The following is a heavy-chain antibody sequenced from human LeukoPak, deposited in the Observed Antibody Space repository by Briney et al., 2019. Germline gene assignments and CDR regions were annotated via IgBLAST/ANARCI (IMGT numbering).Heavy chain of an antibody. CDR1: GGSISSNY. D-gene: IGHD3-22*01. V-gene: IGHV4-59*01. J-gene: IGHJ4*02. CDR3: ARVTGYMIEDYFDY. Sequence: SETLSLTCTVSGGSISSNYWSWIRQPPGKGLEWIGYIYYSGSTNYNSSLRSRVTISVDTSKNQFSLKLRSVTAADTAVYYCARVTGYMIEDYFDYWGQGTLVTVSS. CDR2: IYYSGST.